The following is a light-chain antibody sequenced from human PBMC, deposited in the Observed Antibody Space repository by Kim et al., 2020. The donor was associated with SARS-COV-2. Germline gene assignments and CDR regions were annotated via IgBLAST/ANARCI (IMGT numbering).Light chain of an antibody. Sequence: ASVGDRVTITCRASQGISNYLAWYQQKPGKVPKLLIYAASTLQSGVPSRFSGSGSGTDFTLTISSLQPEDVATYYCQKYNSASSTFGQGTKLEI. CDR2: AAS. V-gene: IGKV1-27*01. CDR1: QGISNY. CDR3: QKYNSASST. J-gene: IGKJ2*01.